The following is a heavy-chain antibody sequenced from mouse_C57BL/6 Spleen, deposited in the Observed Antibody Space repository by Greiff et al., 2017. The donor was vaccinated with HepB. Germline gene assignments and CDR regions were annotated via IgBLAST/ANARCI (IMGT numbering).Heavy chain of an antibody. D-gene: IGHD3-2*02. V-gene: IGHV1-4*01. J-gene: IGHJ4*01. CDR1: GYTFTSYT. CDR3: ARAAGQLRLREAMDY. Sequence: QVHVKQSGAELARPGASVKMSCKASGYTFTSYTMHWVKQRPGQGLEWIGYINPSSGYTKYNQKFKDKATLTADKSSSTAYMQLSSLTSEDSAVYYCARAAGQLRLREAMDYWGQGTSVTVSS. CDR2: INPSSGYT.